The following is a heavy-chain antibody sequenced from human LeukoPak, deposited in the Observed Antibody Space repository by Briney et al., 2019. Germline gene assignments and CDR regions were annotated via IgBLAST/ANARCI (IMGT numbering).Heavy chain of an antibody. D-gene: IGHD6-6*01. V-gene: IGHV3-73*01. CDR1: GFTFSHYA. Sequence: GGSLRLSCAASGFTFSHYAMHWVRQASGKGLEWVGRIRSKANSYATAYAASVKGRFTISRDDSKNTAYLQVNSLKTEDTAVYYCTIDYTSSSASDWYFDLWGRGTLVTVSS. CDR2: IRSKANSYAT. J-gene: IGHJ2*01. CDR3: TIDYTSSSASDWYFDL.